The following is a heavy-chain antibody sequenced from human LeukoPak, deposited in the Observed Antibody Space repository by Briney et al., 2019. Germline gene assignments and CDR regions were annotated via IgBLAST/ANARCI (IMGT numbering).Heavy chain of an antibody. Sequence: PSETLSLTCTVSGVSISSHYWSWIRQPPGKGLEWLGYIYYSGSTNYNPSLKSRVTMSVDMSKNKFSLKLSSVTATDTAVYYCAREGAGAHYFDYWGQGTLVTVSS. CDR2: IYYSGST. D-gene: IGHD1-26*01. V-gene: IGHV4-59*11. CDR1: GVSISSHY. J-gene: IGHJ4*02. CDR3: AREGAGAHYFDY.